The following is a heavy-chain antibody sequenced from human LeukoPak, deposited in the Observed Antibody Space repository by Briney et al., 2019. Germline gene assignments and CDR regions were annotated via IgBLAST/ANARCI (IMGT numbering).Heavy chain of an antibody. Sequence: GGSLRLSCAASGSTFSCYSMNWVRQAPGKGLEWVSSISSSSSYIYYADSVKGRFPISRDNAKNSLYLQMNSLRAEDTAVYYCARVTDTAIRGVYYYYMDVWGKGTTVTVSS. J-gene: IGHJ6*03. D-gene: IGHD5-18*01. CDR1: GSTFSCYS. CDR2: ISSSSSYI. V-gene: IGHV3-21*01. CDR3: ARVTDTAIRGVYYYYMDV.